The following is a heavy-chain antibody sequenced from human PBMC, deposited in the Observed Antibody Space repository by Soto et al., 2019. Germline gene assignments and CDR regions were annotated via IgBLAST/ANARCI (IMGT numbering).Heavy chain of an antibody. J-gene: IGHJ6*02. CDR3: ARRRRLAARASYGMDV. Sequence: PGESLKISCKGSGYTFTSHWISWVRQMPGKGLEWMGRIDPSDSYTNYSPSFQGHVTISADTSISTAYLQWSSLKASDTAMYYCARRRRLAARASYGMDVWGQGTMVTVSS. CDR2: IDPSDSYT. D-gene: IGHD6-6*01. V-gene: IGHV5-10-1*01. CDR1: GYTFTSHW.